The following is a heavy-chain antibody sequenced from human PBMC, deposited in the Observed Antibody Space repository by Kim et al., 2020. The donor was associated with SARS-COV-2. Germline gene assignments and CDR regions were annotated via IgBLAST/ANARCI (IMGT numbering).Heavy chain of an antibody. CDR2: ST. CDR3: ARLGTGWFDP. J-gene: IGHJ5*02. Sequence: STYSNPSLKSRVTISVDTSKNQFSLKLSSVTAADTAVYYCARLGTGWFDPWGQGTLVTVSS. D-gene: IGHD3-10*01. V-gene: IGHV4-30-2*05.